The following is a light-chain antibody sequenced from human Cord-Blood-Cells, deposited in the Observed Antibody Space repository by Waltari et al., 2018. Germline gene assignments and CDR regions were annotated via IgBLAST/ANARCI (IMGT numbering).Light chain of an antibody. Sequence: QAVLTQPSSLSASPGASASLTCTLRSGINVGTYRIYWYQQKPGSPPQYLLSYKSDSDKQQGSGVPRRFSGSKDASANAGILLSSGLQSEDEADYYCMIWHSSAVVFGGGTKLTVL. CDR1: SGINVGTYR. J-gene: IGLJ2*01. CDR3: MIWHSSAVV. V-gene: IGLV5-45*03. CDR2: YKSDSDK.